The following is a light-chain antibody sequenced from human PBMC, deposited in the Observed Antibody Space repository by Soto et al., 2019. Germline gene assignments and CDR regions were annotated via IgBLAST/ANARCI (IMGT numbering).Light chain of an antibody. V-gene: IGKV3-15*01. J-gene: IGKJ2*01. CDR2: GAS. Sequence: EIVMTQAPVTLSVSPGERATLACSASQSVSSTLAWYQQQPGQAPRSLIYGASTRATGIPARFSGSGSGTQFTLRIRSLQSEDVEVYYSQQYNDWPQTFGQGNKLAIK. CDR1: QSVSST. CDR3: QQYNDWPQT.